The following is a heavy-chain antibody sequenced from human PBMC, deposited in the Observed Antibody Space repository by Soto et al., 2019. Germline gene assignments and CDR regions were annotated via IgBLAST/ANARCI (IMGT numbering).Heavy chain of an antibody. CDR1: GGSISSGNYY. J-gene: IGHJ4*02. CDR3: ATMGTPATGLYYFDN. CDR2: MSYSGST. D-gene: IGHD1-7*01. V-gene: IGHV4-30-4*01. Sequence: SETLSLTCTVSGGSISSGNYYWSWIRQPPGKGLEWIGFMSYSGSTSYNESLKSRVTISVDTSKSQFSLNLSFVTAADTAVYYCATMGTPATGLYYFDNWGQGTLVTVSS.